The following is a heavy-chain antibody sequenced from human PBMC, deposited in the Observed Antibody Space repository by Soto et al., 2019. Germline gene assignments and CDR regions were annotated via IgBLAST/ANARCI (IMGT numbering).Heavy chain of an antibody. D-gene: IGHD5-18*01. Sequence: QLQLVESGGGAVQPGRSLRLSCAASGFTFGSYGMHWVRQAPGKGLERVAVISNDGSDKYYEDSLKGRFTISRDNSKNTLYLQMDSLRVEDTAVYYCAKGAHDTPMDFILGYWGQGTLVTVTS. CDR2: ISNDGSDK. CDR1: GFTFGSYG. CDR3: AKGAHDTPMDFILGY. V-gene: IGHV3-30*18. J-gene: IGHJ4*02.